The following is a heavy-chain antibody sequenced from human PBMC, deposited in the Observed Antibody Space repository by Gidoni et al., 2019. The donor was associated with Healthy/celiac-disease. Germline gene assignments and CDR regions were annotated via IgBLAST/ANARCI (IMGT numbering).Heavy chain of an antibody. V-gene: IGHV3-23*01. J-gene: IGHJ4*02. Sequence: ERQLLESGGGLVQPGGSLRLSCAASGFTFSSYSMSWVRQAPGKGLEWVSAISGSGGSTYYADSVKGRFTISRDNSKNTLYLQMNSLRAEDTAVYYCAKWSDIVVVPAAIPEPYFDYWGQGTLVTVSS. CDR3: AKWSDIVVVPAAIPEPYFDY. CDR2: ISGSGGST. CDR1: GFTFSSYS. D-gene: IGHD2-2*02.